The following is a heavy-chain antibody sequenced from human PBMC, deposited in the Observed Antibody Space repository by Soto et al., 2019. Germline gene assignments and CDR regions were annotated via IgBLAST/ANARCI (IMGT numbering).Heavy chain of an antibody. CDR3: SRGVVEVMAVGYYYYAMDA. Sequence: SVKVSCKAAAGTFISNSSTCVRQPPGQALEWLVGIISLCGTATYARKSQGRVIITADQTTSTADMELSSMTSEDKAVYYCSRGVVEVMAVGYYYYAMDAWGQGTTVTVSS. CDR1: AGTFISNS. V-gene: IGHV1-69*13. D-gene: IGHD2-15*01. CDR2: IISLCGTA. J-gene: IGHJ6*02.